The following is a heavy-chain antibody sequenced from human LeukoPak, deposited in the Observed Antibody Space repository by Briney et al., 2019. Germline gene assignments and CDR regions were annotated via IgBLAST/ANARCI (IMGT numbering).Heavy chain of an antibody. CDR3: AELGITMIGGV. CDR2: ISGSGGNR. CDR1: GFTFSSYA. Sequence: GGSLRLSCAASGFTFSSYAMSWVRQAPGKVLEWVSSISGSGGNRYYADSVKGRFTISRDNAKNSLYLQMNSLRAEDTAVYYCAELGITMIGGVWGKGTTVTISS. V-gene: IGHV3-23*01. J-gene: IGHJ6*04. D-gene: IGHD3-10*02.